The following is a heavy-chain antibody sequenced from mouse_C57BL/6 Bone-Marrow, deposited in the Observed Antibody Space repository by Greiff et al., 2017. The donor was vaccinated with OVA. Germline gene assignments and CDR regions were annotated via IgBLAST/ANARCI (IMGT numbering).Heavy chain of an antibody. D-gene: IGHD2-2*01. J-gene: IGHJ2*01. CDR3: ARPVIDY. Sequence: QVQLQQSGAELARPGASVKLSCKASGYTFTSYGISWVKQRTGQGLEWFGEIYPRSGNTYYNEKFKGKATLTAEQSSSTAYMGLRSLTSEDSAVYFCARPVIDYWGKGTTLTVSS. CDR2: IYPRSGNT. V-gene: IGHV1-81*01. CDR1: GYTFTSYG.